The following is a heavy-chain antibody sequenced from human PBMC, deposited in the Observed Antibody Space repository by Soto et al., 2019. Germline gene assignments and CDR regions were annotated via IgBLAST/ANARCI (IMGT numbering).Heavy chain of an antibody. D-gene: IGHD3-10*01. CDR1: GDFISTFY. Sequence: KTSETLSLTCTVSGDFISTFYWSWIRQAPGKGLEHIGYTYYTGYSNYNPSLKSRVAMSLDTSKNQFSLRLSSVTAADTAVYFCARGRSITMLRGLNRYFDYWCQGALVTVSS. V-gene: IGHV4-59*01. CDR2: TYYTGYS. CDR3: ARGRSITMLRGLNRYFDY. J-gene: IGHJ4*02.